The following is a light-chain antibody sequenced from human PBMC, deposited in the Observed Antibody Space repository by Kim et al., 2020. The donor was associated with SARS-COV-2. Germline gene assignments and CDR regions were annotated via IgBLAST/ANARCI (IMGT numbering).Light chain of an antibody. CDR1: QPVGGN. CDR3: QQFSGWLRS. Sequence: LSPGERATLSCRASQPVGGNLAWYQQRPGQTPRLLISDVSNRATGVPVRFSGSGSATEFTLTISSLEPEDFDVYYCQQFSGWLRSFGQGTKVDIK. CDR2: DVS. V-gene: IGKV3-11*01. J-gene: IGKJ1*01.